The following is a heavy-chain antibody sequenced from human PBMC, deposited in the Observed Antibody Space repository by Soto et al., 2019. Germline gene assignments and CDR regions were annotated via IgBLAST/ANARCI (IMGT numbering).Heavy chain of an antibody. CDR1: GDSISSGGSY. D-gene: IGHD3-3*01. CDR2: IFYSGSF. CDR3: ARAPKTPPILGVVRPYFFNY. J-gene: IGHJ4*02. V-gene: IGHV4-31*03. Sequence: QVQLQESGPGLVKPSQTLSLTCTVSGDSISSGGSYWSWIRQRPGKGLEWIGYIFYSGSFYYTPSLKGRVMLSPDTAKNQFSLRLTSVTAADTAVYYCARAPKTPPILGVVRPYFFNYWGQGTLVTVSS.